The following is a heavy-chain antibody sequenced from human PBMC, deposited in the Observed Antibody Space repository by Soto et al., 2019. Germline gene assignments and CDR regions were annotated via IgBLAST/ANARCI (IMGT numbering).Heavy chain of an antibody. CDR3: ARGRSSGRSVRHYYYYGMDV. J-gene: IGHJ6*02. CDR2: INHSGST. CDR1: GGSFSGYY. Sequence: SETLSLTCAVYGGSFSGYYWSWIRQPPGKGLEWIGEINHSGSTNYNPSLKSRVTISVDTSKNQFSLKLSSVTAADTAVYYCARGRSSGRSVRHYYYYGMDVWGQGTTVTVS. D-gene: IGHD6-19*01. V-gene: IGHV4-34*01.